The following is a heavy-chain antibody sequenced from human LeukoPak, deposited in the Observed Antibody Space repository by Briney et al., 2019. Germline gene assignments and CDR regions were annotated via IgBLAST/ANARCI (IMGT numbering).Heavy chain of an antibody. CDR1: GFTFSSYS. D-gene: IGHD3-9*01. CDR3: AKRKQTPYYGILTGYYIDAFDI. Sequence: GGSLRLSCAASGFTFSSYSMNWVRQAPGKGLEWVSYISSSSSTIYYADSVKGRFTISRDNAKNSLYLQMNSLRAEDTAVYYCAKRKQTPYYGILTGYYIDAFDIWGQGTTVTVSS. V-gene: IGHV3-48*01. J-gene: IGHJ3*02. CDR2: ISSSSSTI.